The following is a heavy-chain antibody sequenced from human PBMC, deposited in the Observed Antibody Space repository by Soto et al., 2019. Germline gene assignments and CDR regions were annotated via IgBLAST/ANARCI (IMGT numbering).Heavy chain of an antibody. CDR1: GYPFTDYG. V-gene: IGHV1-18*04. D-gene: IGHD5-12*01. J-gene: IGHJ4*02. CDR3: AILPHDIYEYAY. Sequence: GASVKVSCKGSGYPFTDYGILWLRQAPVQGLEWVAGISTYAGDTSYAQKIQDRVTLSRDISTRTVYMELRSLRSDDTAIYYCAILPHDIYEYAYWGRGTPVTLSS. CDR2: ISTYAGDT.